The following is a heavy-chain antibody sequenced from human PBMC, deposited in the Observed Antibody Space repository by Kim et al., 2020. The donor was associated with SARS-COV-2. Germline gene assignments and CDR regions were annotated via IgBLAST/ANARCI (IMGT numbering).Heavy chain of an antibody. CDR3: ARAEPPFVEYYYYGMDV. Sequence: GGSLRLSCAASGFTFSSYWMSWVRQAPGKGLEWVANIKQDGSEKYYVDSVKGRFTISRDNAKNSLYLQMNSLRAEDTAVYYCARAEPPFVEYYYYGMDVWGQGTTVTVSS. J-gene: IGHJ6*02. CDR1: GFTFSSYW. CDR2: IKQDGSEK. D-gene: IGHD3-10*01. V-gene: IGHV3-7*01.